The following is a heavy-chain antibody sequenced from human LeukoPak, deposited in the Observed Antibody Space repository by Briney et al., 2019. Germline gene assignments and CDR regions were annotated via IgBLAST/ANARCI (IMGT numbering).Heavy chain of an antibody. CDR2: IYYSGST. J-gene: IGHJ6*03. CDR3: ARLEPGIEYSSSPVMDV. CDR1: GGSISSSSYY. Sequence: SETLSLTCTVSGGSISSSSYYWGWIRQPPGKGLEWIGSIYYSGSTYYNPSLKSRVTISVDTSKNQFSLKLSSVTAADTAVYYCARLEPGIEYSSSPVMDVWGKGTTVTVSS. D-gene: IGHD6-6*01. V-gene: IGHV4-39*07.